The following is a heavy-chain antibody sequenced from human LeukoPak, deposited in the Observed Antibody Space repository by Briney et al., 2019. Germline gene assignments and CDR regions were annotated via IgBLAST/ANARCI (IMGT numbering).Heavy chain of an antibody. D-gene: IGHD1-26*01. CDR3: AKVGGSYPRTSNFDY. CDR2: ISGSGGST. V-gene: IGHV3-23*01. J-gene: IGHJ4*02. CDR1: GFTFSSYA. Sequence: TGGSLRLSCAASGFTFSSYAMSWVRQAPGKGLEWVSAISGSGGSTYYADSVKGRFTISRDNSKNILYLQMNSLRAEDTAVYYCAKVGGSYPRTSNFDYWGQGTLVTVSS.